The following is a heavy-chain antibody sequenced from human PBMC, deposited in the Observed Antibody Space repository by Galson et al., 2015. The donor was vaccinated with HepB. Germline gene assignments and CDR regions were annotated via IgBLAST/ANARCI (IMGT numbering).Heavy chain of an antibody. V-gene: IGHV5-51*01. CDR3: ARRGMSTTYFHS. J-gene: IGHJ4*02. Sequence: QSGAEVKKPGESQKISCKDSGYNFTNYWIAWVRQMPGKGLEWMGIIYPGDSDTRYSPSLQGQVTISADKSISTAYVQWNSLKASDTAMYYCARRGMSTTYFHSWGQGTLVTVSS. CDR2: IYPGDSDT. CDR1: GYNFTNYW. D-gene: IGHD5-24*01.